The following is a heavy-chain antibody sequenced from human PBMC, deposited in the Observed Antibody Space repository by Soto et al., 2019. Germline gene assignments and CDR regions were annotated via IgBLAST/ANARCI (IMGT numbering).Heavy chain of an antibody. Sequence: GGSLRLSCAASGFTFSDYYMSWIRQAPGKGLEWVSYITSSGSTIYYADSVKGRFAISRDNAKNSLYLQMNSLRAEDTAVYYCAREKTAMVTVDYWGQGTLVTVSS. CDR1: GFTFSDYY. J-gene: IGHJ4*02. CDR2: ITSSGSTI. D-gene: IGHD5-18*01. CDR3: AREKTAMVTVDY. V-gene: IGHV3-11*01.